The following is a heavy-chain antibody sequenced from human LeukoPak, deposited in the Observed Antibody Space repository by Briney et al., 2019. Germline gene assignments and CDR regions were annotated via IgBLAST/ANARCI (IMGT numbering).Heavy chain of an antibody. CDR1: GFTFGDYA. D-gene: IGHD3-3*01. Sequence: PGGSLRLSCTASGFTFGDYAMSWVRQAPGKGLEWVGFIRSKAYGWTTEYAASVKGKFTISRDDSKSIAYLQMNSLKTEDTAVYYCTRDDTIFGVVTTDYYYYYMDVWGKGTTVTVSS. V-gene: IGHV3-49*04. J-gene: IGHJ6*03. CDR2: IRSKAYGWTT. CDR3: TRDDTIFGVVTTDYYYYYMDV.